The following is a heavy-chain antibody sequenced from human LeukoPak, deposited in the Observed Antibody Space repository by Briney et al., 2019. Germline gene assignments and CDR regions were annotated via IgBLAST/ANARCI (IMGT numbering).Heavy chain of an antibody. Sequence: SLSLTCTVSGGSISSGSYYWSWIRQPAGKGLEWIGRIYTSGSTNYNPSLKSRVTISVDTSKNQFSLKLSSVTAADTAVYYCARQYYYDRSGSDYWGQGTLVTVSS. CDR3: ARQYYYDRSGSDY. D-gene: IGHD3-22*01. V-gene: IGHV4-61*02. J-gene: IGHJ4*02. CDR1: GGSISSGSYY. CDR2: IYTSGST.